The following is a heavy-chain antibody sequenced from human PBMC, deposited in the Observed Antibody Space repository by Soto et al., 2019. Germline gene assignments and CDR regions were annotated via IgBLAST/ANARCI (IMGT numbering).Heavy chain of an antibody. CDR2: IYHSGST. D-gene: IGHD1-1*01. CDR1: GGSISSGGYS. CDR3: ARVLFSGGPSTAFDS. J-gene: IGHJ4*02. Sequence: SETLSLTCAVSGGSISSGGYSWSWIRQPPGKGLEWIGYIYHSGSTYYNPSLKSRVTISVDRSKNQFSLKLSSVTAADTAVYYCARVLFSGGPSTAFDSWGQGTLVTVSS. V-gene: IGHV4-30-2*01.